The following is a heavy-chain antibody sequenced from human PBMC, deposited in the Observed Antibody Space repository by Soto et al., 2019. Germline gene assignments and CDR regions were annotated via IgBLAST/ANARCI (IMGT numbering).Heavy chain of an antibody. CDR2: IYYSGST. Sequence: PSETLSLTCTVSGGSISSYYWSWIRQPPGKGLEWIGYIYYSGSTNYNPSLKSRVTISVDTSKNQFSLKLSSVTAADTAVYYCARDCRPVRRHPTKNVAVEYYYNVMDFWGKGTTVTVSP. J-gene: IGHJ6*04. D-gene: IGHD6-19*01. V-gene: IGHV4-59*12. CDR3: ARDCRPVRRHPTKNVAVEYYYNVMDF. CDR1: GGSISSYY.